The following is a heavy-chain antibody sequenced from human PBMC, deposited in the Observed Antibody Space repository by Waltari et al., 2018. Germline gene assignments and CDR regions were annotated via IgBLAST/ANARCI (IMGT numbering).Heavy chain of an antibody. J-gene: IGHJ6*03. CDR2: VYGSGYT. CDR1: DGPITRTAFY. V-gene: IGHV4-61*02. Sequence: QVQLRESGPGLVKPSQTLSLTCVVSDGPITRTAFYWSWIRQPAGKGLAWIGRVYGSGYTKYNPSLRSRVTITRDTSQRQISLKLSSVTASDTAVYYCARERGDEYYYLDVWGKGTTVTVSS. CDR3: ARERGDEYYYLDV. D-gene: IGHD3-16*01.